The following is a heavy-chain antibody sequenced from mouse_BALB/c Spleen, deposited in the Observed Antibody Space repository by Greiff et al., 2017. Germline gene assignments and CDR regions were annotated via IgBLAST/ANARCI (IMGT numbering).Heavy chain of an antibody. CDR2: ISSGSSTI. CDR1: GFTFSSFG. CDR3: ARGGRPYYFDY. D-gene: IGHD3-3*01. V-gene: IGHV5-17*02. J-gene: IGHJ2*01. Sequence: VQLKESGGGLVQPGGSRKLSCAASGFTFSSFGMHWVRQAPEKGLEWVAYISSGSSTIYYADTVKGRFTISRDNPKNTLFLQMTSLRSEDTAMYYCARGGRPYYFDYWGQGTTLTVSS.